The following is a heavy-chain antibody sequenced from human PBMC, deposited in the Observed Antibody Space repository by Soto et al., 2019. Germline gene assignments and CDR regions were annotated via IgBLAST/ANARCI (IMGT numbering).Heavy chain of an antibody. J-gene: IGHJ4*02. V-gene: IGHV3-23*01. CDR3: AEDRVPDFDY. CDR2: ISGSGGST. CDR1: GFTFSSYA. Sequence: EVQLLESGGGLVQPGGSLRLSCAASGFTFSSYAMSWVRQAPGKGLEWVSAISGSGGSTYYADSVKGRFTISRDNSKSTLSLRMNSLRAEDTAVYYCAEDRVPDFDYWGQGTLITVSS.